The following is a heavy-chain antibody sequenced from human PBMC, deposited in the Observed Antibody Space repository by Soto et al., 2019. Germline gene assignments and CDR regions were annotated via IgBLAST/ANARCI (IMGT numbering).Heavy chain of an antibody. J-gene: IGHJ6*02. CDR3: ARVKGYHYYGMDV. CDR2: IYYSGST. CDR1: GGSISSGDYY. V-gene: IGHV4-30-4*01. Sequence: SETLSLTCTVSGGSISSGDYYWSWIRQPPGKGLEWIGYIYYSGSTYYNPSLKSRVTISVDTSKNQFSLKLSSVTAADTAVYYCARVKGYHYYGMDVWGQGTTVTVSS.